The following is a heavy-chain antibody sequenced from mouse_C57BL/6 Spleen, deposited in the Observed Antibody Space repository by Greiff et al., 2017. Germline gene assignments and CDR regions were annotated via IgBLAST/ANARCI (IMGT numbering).Heavy chain of an antibody. V-gene: IGHV5-17*01. CDR3: ARPSYYYGSSNWYFDV. CDR1: GFTFSDYG. Sequence: EVKVVESGGGLVKPGGSLKLSCAASGFTFSDYGMHWVRQAPEKGLEWVAYISSGSSTIYYADTVKGRFTISRDNAKNTLFLQMTSLRSEDTAMYYCARPSYYYGSSNWYFDVWGTGTTVTVSS. CDR2: ISSGSSTI. J-gene: IGHJ1*03. D-gene: IGHD1-1*01.